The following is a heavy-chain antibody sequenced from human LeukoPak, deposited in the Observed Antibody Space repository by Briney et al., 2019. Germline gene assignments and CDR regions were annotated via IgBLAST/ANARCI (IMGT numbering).Heavy chain of an antibody. Sequence: GGSLRLSCAASGFTFSSCGMHWVRQAPGKGLEWVAFIRYDGSNKYYADSVKGRFTISRDNSKNTLYLQMNSLRAEDTAVYYCARLREIPVFGVVTKSTSYFDYWGQGTLVTVSS. V-gene: IGHV3-30*02. J-gene: IGHJ4*02. CDR3: ARLREIPVFGVVTKSTSYFDY. D-gene: IGHD3-3*01. CDR1: GFTFSSCG. CDR2: IRYDGSNK.